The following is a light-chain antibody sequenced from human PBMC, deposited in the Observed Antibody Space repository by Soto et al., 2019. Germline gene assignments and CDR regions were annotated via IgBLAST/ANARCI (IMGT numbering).Light chain of an antibody. J-gene: IGKJ1*01. CDR3: QQSYSTPQT. CDR1: QSVLYSSNNKNY. Sequence: DIVMTQSPDSLAVSLGERATINCKSSQSVLYSSNNKNYLNWYQQKPGKAPKLLIYAASSLQSGVPSRFSGSGSGTDFTLTISSLQPEDFATYYCQQSYSTPQTFGQGTKVDIK. CDR2: AAS. V-gene: IGKV1-39*01.